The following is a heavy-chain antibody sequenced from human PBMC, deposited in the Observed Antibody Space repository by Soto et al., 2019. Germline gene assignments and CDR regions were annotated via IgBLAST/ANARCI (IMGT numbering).Heavy chain of an antibody. J-gene: IGHJ4*02. CDR1: GYTFTDYF. CDR2: VNPDTGVA. V-gene: IGHV1-2*02. D-gene: IGHD3-16*01. Sequence: ASVKVSCKASGYTFTDYFVHWVRLAPGQGLEWMGWVNPDTGVATFPQKFQGRVTVTRDASINTDYMELTHLTSEDTGIYYCARDRIRGGVPYFFDFWGRGTQVTVSS. CDR3: ARDRIRGGVPYFFDF.